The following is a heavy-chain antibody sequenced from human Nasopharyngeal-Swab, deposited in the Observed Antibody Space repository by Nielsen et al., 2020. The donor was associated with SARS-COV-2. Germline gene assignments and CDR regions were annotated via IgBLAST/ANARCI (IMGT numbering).Heavy chain of an antibody. J-gene: IGHJ4*02. CDR3: AKDGGLVGYYYDY. CDR2: ISYDGSNK. CDR1: GFTFSSSG. V-gene: IGHV3-30*18. D-gene: IGHD3-22*01. Sequence: GESLKLSCAASGFTFSSSGMHWVRQAPGKGLEWVAVISYDGSNKYYGDSVKGRFTISRDNSKNTLYLQMNSLRAEDTAVYYCAKDGGLVGYYYDYWGQGTLVTVSS.